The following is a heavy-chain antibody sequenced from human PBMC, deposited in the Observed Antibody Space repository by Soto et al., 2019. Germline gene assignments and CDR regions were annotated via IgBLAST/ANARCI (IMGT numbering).Heavy chain of an antibody. CDR2: ISYDGSNK. J-gene: IGHJ6*02. V-gene: IGHV3-30-3*01. D-gene: IGHD3-3*01. CDR1: GFTSSSYA. CDR3: ARDRHITIFGSDYYYGMDV. Sequence: PGGSLRLSCAASGFTSSSYAMHWVRQAPGKGLEWVAVISYDGSNKYYADSVKGRFTISRDNSKNTLYLQMNSLRAEDTAVYYCARDRHITIFGSDYYYGMDVWGQGTTVTVSS.